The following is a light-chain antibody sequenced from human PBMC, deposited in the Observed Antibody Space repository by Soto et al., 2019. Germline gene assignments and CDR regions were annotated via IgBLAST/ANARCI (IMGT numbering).Light chain of an antibody. CDR3: QKDYNLPWT. J-gene: IGKJ1*01. Sequence: EIVMTQSPATLSLSPGERATLSCRASQSVSSSYLSWYQQKPGQAPRLLIYGASTRATGIPARFSGSGSGTDFTLTISSLQPEDFAVYYCQKDYNLPWTFGQVTKVEIK. CDR1: QSVSSSY. V-gene: IGKV3D-7*01. CDR2: GAS.